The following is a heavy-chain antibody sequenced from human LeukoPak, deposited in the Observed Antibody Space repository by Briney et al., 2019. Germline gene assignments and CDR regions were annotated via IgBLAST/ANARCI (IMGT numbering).Heavy chain of an antibody. V-gene: IGHV4-34*01. J-gene: IGHJ4*02. D-gene: IGHD6-19*01. Sequence: PSETLSLTCAVYGGSFSGYYWSGIPHPPGKGLGGIGEFNHSGSTNYHPSLKSRVTISVDTSKNQFSLKLSSVTAADTAVYYCARVPSSSGDEDYFDYWGQGTLVTVSS. CDR1: GGSFSGYY. CDR3: ARVPSSSGDEDYFDY. CDR2: FNHSGST.